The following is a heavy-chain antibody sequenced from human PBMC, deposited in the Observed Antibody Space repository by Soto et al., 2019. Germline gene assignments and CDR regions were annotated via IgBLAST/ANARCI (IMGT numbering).Heavy chain of an antibody. V-gene: IGHV6-1*01. J-gene: IGHJ3*02. CDR2: TYYRYKWYN. CDR1: GDSVSSNSAA. D-gene: IGHD5-12*01. Sequence: SQTLSLTCAISGDSVSSNSAAWNWIRQSPSRGLEWLGRTYYRYKWYNDYAVSVKSRITLNTDTSKNKFSLQLNSVTPEDTAVYYCARVTDGYNNHRDALDIWGQGTMVTVSS. CDR3: ARVTDGYNNHRDALDI.